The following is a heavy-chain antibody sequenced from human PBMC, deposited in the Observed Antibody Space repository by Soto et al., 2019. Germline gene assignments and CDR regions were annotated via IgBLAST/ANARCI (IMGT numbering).Heavy chain of an antibody. Sequence: GGSLRLSCAASGFAFSIYWMMWVRQAPGKGLEWVANINEDGSKKHHVDSVKGRFTISRDNAKNSLYLQLNSLRTEDTAIYYCVRENNGGPEFWGQGTMVTV. CDR1: GFAFSIYW. CDR3: VRENNGGPEF. V-gene: IGHV3-7*01. D-gene: IGHD1-20*01. J-gene: IGHJ3*01. CDR2: INEDGSKK.